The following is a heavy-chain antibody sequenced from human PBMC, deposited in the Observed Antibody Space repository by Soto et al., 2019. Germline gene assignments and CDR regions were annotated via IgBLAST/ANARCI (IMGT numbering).Heavy chain of an antibody. CDR1: GYSFTRYY. V-gene: IGHV1-18*01. Sequence: QVQLVQSGAEAKKPGASVKVSCKASGYSFTRYYINWVRQAPGQGLEWMGWISAYNGNTHYEEKLQGRVTLTTYTSTSTAYMELRSLRSDDTAVYFCARGGQWDFLSDYWGQGTLVTVSS. D-gene: IGHD1-26*01. J-gene: IGHJ4*02. CDR2: ISAYNGNT. CDR3: ARGGQWDFLSDY.